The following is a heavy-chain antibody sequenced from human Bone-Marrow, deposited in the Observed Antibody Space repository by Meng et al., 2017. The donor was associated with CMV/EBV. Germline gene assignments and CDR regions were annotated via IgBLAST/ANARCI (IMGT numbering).Heavy chain of an antibody. CDR3: ARGSGDGYNLGWFDP. V-gene: IGHV4-61*02. CDR2: IYTSGST. D-gene: IGHD5-24*01. J-gene: IGHJ5*02. Sequence: QVRLAESGRGTVKPSQNLSLTGTVSGGSIRGATYSGSWIRQPAGKVLEWIGRIYTSGSTNYNPSLKSRVTISVDTSKNQFSLKLSSVTAADTAVYYCARGSGDGYNLGWFDPWGQGTLVTVSS. CDR1: GGSIRGATYS.